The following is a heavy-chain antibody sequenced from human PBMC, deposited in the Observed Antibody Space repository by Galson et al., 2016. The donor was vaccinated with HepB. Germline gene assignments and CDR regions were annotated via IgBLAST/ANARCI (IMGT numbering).Heavy chain of an antibody. V-gene: IGHV7-4-1*02. J-gene: IGHJ5*02. CDR3: ARDCTVTHNWFDP. CDR1: GYTFTSYA. D-gene: IGHD4-17*01. CDR2: INTNTGNP. Sequence: SVKVSCKASGYTFTSYAMNWVRQAPGQGLEWMGWINTNTGNPTYAQGFPGRFVFSLENSVSTAMLQINSLEAEDTAVYYCARDCTVTHNWFDPWGQGTLVTVSS.